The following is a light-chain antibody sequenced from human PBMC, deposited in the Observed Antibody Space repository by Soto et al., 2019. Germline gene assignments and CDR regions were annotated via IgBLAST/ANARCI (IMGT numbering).Light chain of an antibody. CDR1: QSVSSGY. Sequence: EIVLTQSPGTLSLSPGEGATLSCRASQSVSSGYVAWYQQKPGQAPRLLIYSASNRATGIPDRFSGSGSGTDFTLTISRVEPEDFAVYYCQQYGSPPPWTFGQGTKVEVK. CDR3: QQYGSPPPWT. J-gene: IGKJ1*01. CDR2: SAS. V-gene: IGKV3-20*01.